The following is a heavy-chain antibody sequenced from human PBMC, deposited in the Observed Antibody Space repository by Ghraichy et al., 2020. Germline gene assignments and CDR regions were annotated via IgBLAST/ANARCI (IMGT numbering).Heavy chain of an antibody. CDR2: IVVGSGNT. J-gene: IGHJ3*02. D-gene: IGHD3-22*01. Sequence: SVKVSCKASGFTFTSSAVQWVRQARGQRLEWIGWIVVGSGNTNYAQKFQERVTITRDMSTSTAYMELSSLRSEDTAVYYCAAEGAYYYDSSGPNAFDIWGQGTRVTGSS. V-gene: IGHV1-58*01. CDR3: AAEGAYYYDSSGPNAFDI. CDR1: GFTFTSSA.